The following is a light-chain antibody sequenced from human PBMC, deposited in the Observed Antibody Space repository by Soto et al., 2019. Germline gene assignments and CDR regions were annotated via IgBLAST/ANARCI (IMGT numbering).Light chain of an antibody. CDR1: QSVTSRS. CDR3: QHYSNSRWT. J-gene: IGKJ1*01. Sequence: EIVLTQSPGTLSLSPGERATLSCRASQSVTSRSLAWYQQKPGQAPRLLIYAASSRATGIPDRFSGGGSGTDFTLTISRLAPEDFAVYYCQHYSNSRWTFGQGTKVEIK. CDR2: AAS. V-gene: IGKV3-20*01.